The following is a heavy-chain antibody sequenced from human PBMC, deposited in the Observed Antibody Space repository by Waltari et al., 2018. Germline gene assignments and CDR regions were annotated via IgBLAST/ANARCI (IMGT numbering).Heavy chain of an antibody. Sequence: QVQLVESGGGVVQPGRSLRLSCAASGFTFSSYGMHWVRQAPGKGLEWVAVIWYDGSNKYYADSVKGRFTISRDNSKNTLYLQMNSLRAEDTAVYYCAKAGTYSSYDWLDYWGQGTLVTVSS. CDR3: AKAGTYSSYDWLDY. CDR1: GFTFSSYG. CDR2: IWYDGSNK. J-gene: IGHJ4*02. V-gene: IGHV3-30*18. D-gene: IGHD5-12*01.